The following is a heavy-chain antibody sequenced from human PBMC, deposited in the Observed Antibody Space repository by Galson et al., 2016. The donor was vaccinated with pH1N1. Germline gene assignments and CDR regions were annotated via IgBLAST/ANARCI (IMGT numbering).Heavy chain of an antibody. V-gene: IGHV3-33*01. CDR2: IWYDGSNK. CDR3: ARDFCGGDCYFDY. CDR1: GFILSSYG. D-gene: IGHD2-21*02. J-gene: IGHJ4*02. Sequence: SLRLSCAASGFILSSYGMHWVRQAPGKGLEWVAGIWYDGSNKHYGDSVKGRFTISRDNSKTTLYLQMSSLRGDHTAVYYCARDFCGGDCYFDYWGQGTLVTVSS.